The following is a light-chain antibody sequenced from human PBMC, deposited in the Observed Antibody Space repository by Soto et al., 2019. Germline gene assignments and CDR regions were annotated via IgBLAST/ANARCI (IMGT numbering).Light chain of an antibody. Sequence: IHMTQSPSTMTASVVYRATITCLASQSISKWLAWFQQKAGKGPKHRIYKASKLATGVPSRISGSGSGTEFTLTISSLQPDDFATYYCQQLSRYPSTFGGGTKV. CDR1: QSISKW. V-gene: IGKV1-5*03. J-gene: IGKJ4*01. CDR3: QQLSRYPST. CDR2: KAS.